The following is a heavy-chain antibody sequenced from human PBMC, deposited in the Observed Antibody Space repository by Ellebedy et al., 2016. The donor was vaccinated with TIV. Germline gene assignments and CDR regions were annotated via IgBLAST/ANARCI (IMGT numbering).Heavy chain of an antibody. CDR3: ARNRNDFDANDYWNY. Sequence: GGSLRLSCAASGFSFREYYMSWIRQAPGKGLECVAYINHDGAIKYYADAVRGRFTVSRDNAENSLHLQMNSLRAEDTAVYYCARNRNDFDANDYWNYWGPGAQVTVSS. D-gene: IGHD3/OR15-3a*01. CDR2: INHDGAIK. CDR1: GFSFREYY. V-gene: IGHV3-11*01. J-gene: IGHJ4*02.